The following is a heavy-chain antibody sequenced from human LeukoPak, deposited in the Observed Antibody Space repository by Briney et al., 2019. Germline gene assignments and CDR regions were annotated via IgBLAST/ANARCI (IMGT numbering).Heavy chain of an antibody. J-gene: IGHJ4*02. CDR3: VRGTGY. V-gene: IGHV3-64D*06. Sequence: GGSLRLSCSVSGFTFSTYVMHWVRQAPGKGLEYVSAISSNGDNTYYADSVKGRFTISRDNSKNTLYLQMSSLRADDTAVYYCVRGTGYWGQGTLVTASS. CDR1: GFTFSTYV. CDR2: ISSNGDNT.